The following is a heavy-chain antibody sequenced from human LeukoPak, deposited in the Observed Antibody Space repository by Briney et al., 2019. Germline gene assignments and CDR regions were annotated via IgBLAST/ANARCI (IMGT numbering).Heavy chain of an antibody. CDR3: ARAIAAAGTGPYYFDY. CDR1: GYTFTGYY. D-gene: IGHD6-13*01. V-gene: IGHV1-2*04. J-gene: IGHJ4*02. Sequence: ASVKVSCKASGYTFTGYYMHLGRQAPGQGLELMGLINPNSGGTNYSQKFQGWGTMTRDTSISTAYMELSRLRSDDTAVYYCARAIAAAGTGPYYFDYWGQGTLVTVSS. CDR2: INPNSGGT.